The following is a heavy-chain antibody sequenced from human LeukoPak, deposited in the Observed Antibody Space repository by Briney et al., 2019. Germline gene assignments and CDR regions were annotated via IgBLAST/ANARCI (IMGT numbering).Heavy chain of an antibody. CDR2: IYYSGST. D-gene: IGHD3-10*01. CDR1: GGSLRSYY. V-gene: IGHV4-59*01. Sequence: PSETLSLTCTVSGGSLRSYYWSWIRQPPGKGLEWIGYIYYSGSTNYNPSLKSRVTISVDMSKNQFSLKLSSVTAADTAVYYCSRRVGGSGSYEDSWGQGTLVTVSS. CDR3: SRRVGGSGSYEDS. J-gene: IGHJ4*02.